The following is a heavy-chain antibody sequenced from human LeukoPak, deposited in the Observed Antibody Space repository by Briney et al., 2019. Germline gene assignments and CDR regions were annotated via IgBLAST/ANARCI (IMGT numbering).Heavy chain of an antibody. CDR2: IRCDGSNK. D-gene: IGHD3-16*02. CDR1: GFTFDDYG. J-gene: IGHJ3*02. CDR3: AKDTASYDYVWGSYRGRDAFDI. V-gene: IGHV3-30*02. Sequence: GGSLRLSCAASGFTFDDYGMHWVRQAPGKGLEWVAFIRCDGSNKYYADSVKGRFTISRDNSKNTLYLQMNSLRAEDTAVYYCAKDTASYDYVWGSYRGRDAFDIWGQGTMVTVSS.